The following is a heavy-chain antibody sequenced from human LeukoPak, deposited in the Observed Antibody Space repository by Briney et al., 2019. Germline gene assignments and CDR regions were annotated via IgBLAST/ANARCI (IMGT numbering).Heavy chain of an antibody. J-gene: IGHJ6*02. CDR1: GGSFSGYY. V-gene: IGHV4-34*01. CDR3: ARHSGSSGSYLDYYYYYGMDV. CDR2: INHSGST. Sequence: PSETLSLTCAVYGGSFSGYYWSWIRQPPGKGLEWIGEINHSGSTNYNPSLKSRVTISVDTSKNQFSLKLSSVTAADTAVYYCARHSGSSGSYLDYYYYYGMDVWGQGTTVTVSS. D-gene: IGHD1-26*01.